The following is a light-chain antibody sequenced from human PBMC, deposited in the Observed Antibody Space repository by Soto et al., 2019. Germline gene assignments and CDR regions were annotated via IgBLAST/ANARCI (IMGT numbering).Light chain of an antibody. CDR2: GSA. J-gene: IGKJ1*01. CDR3: QQYHSWPA. CDR1: QSVFSS. Sequence: EIVMTQSPATLSVSPGERATLSCRASQSVFSSLAWYQQRPGQAPRLLIYGSATRATGIPDRFSGSGSGTEFTLTISSLQSEDSAVYYCQQYHSWPAFGQGTEVEIK. V-gene: IGKV3-15*01.